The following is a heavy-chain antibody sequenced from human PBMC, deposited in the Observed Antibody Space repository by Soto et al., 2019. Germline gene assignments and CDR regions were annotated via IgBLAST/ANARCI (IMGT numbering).Heavy chain of an antibody. CDR3: ARGTYDFWSGYYTANYYYYYGMDV. D-gene: IGHD3-3*01. CDR2: TYYRSKWYN. V-gene: IGHV6-1*01. CDR1: GDSVSSNSAA. J-gene: IGHJ6*02. Sequence: PSQTLSLTCAISGDSVSSNSAAWNWIRQSPSRGLEWLGRTYYRSKWYNDYAVSVKSRITINPDTSKNQFSLQLNSVTPEDTAVYYCARGTYDFWSGYYTANYYYYYGMDVWGQGTTVTVSS.